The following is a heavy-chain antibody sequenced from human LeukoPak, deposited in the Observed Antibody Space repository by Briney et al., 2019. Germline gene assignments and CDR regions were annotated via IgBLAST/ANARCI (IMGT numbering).Heavy chain of an antibody. D-gene: IGHD3-3*01. J-gene: IGHJ6*03. CDR2: IIPIFGTA. Sequence: SVKVSCQASGGTFSSYAISWVRQAPGQGLEWMGGIIPIFGTANYAQKFQGRVRITVDESTSTAYMELSSLRSEDTAVYYCARSYDFWSGYFSYYYMDVWGKGTTVTVSS. CDR3: ARSYDFWSGYFSYYYMDV. CDR1: GGTFSSYA. V-gene: IGHV1-69*13.